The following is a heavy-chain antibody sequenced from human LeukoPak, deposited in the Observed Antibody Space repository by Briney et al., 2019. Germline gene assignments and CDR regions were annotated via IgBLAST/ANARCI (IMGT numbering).Heavy chain of an antibody. D-gene: IGHD2-2*01. J-gene: IGHJ3*02. CDR3: ARDRRGYCRSTRCSGDALDI. CDR2: ISSSSGYI. Sequence: KPGGSLRLSCAASGFTFSNYDMNWVRQAPGKGLEWVSFISSSSGYIYYADSVKGRFTISRDNAKNSLYLQMISLRAEDTAVYYCARDRRGYCRSTRCSGDALDIWGQGTKVTVSS. CDR1: GFTFSNYD. V-gene: IGHV3-21*01.